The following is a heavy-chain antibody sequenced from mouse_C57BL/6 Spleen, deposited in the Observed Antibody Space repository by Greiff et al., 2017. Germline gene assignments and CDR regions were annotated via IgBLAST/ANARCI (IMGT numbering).Heavy chain of an antibody. CDR2: ISNGGGST. Sequence: EVQLVEPGGGLVQPGGSLKLSCAASGFTFSDYYMYWVPQTPEKRLEWVAYISNGGGSTYYPETVKGRFTISRENAKNTLYLQKSRLKSEDTAMYYCAGNYAMGYRGQETSDTVSS. V-gene: IGHV5-12*01. D-gene: IGHD4-1*01. J-gene: IGHJ4*01. CDR1: GFTFSDYY. CDR3: AGNYAMGY.